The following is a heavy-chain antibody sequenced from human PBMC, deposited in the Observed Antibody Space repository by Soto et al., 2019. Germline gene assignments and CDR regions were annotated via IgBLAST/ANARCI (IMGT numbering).Heavy chain of an antibody. Sequence: QVQLVESGGGVVQPGRSLRLSCAASGFTFCSYAMHWVRQAPGKGLEWVAVISYDGSNKYYADSVKGRFTISRDNSKNTLYLQMNILRAEDTAVYYCASVYYNILTGSRTYYFDYWGQGPLVTVSS. J-gene: IGHJ4*02. CDR3: ASVYYNILTGSRTYYFDY. CDR1: GFTFCSYA. D-gene: IGHD3-9*01. CDR2: ISYDGSNK. V-gene: IGHV3-30-3*01.